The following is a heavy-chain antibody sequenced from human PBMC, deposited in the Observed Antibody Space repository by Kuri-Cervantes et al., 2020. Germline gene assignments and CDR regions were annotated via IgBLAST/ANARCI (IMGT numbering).Heavy chain of an antibody. V-gene: IGHV5-51*01. CDR1: GYSFTSYW. D-gene: IGHD1-1*01. CDR2: IFPDDSDT. Sequence: GESLKISCKGSGYSFTSYWIGWVRQMPGEGPEWMGIIFPDDSDTRYSPSFQGQVTISADKSVSAAYLQWISLKASDTAVYYCARQPGGDNGRQAFDIWGQGTMVTVSS. CDR3: ARQPGGDNGRQAFDI. J-gene: IGHJ3*02.